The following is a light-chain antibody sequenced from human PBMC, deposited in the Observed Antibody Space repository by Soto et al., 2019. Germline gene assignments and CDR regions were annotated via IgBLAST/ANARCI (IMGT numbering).Light chain of an antibody. CDR1: SSDIGAGYD. CDR3: SSYAGSNNFV. CDR2: GNN. V-gene: IGLV1-40*01. J-gene: IGLJ1*01. Sequence: QSVLTQPPSVSGAPGQRVTISCTGSSSDIGAGYDVHWYQQLPGTAPKLLIYGNNKRPSGVPDRFSGSKSGSSASLAIIGLQAEDEADYYCSSYAGSNNFVFGTGTKVTVL.